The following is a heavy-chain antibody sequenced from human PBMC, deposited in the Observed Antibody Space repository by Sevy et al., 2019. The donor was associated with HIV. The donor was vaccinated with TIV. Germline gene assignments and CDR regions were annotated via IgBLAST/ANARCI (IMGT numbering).Heavy chain of an antibody. D-gene: IGHD2-15*01. CDR1: GFTFSSYA. V-gene: IGHV3-23*01. Sequence: GGSLRLSCAASGFTFSSYAMSWVRQAPGKGLEWVSGISGSGGSTYYADSVKGRFTISRDNSKNTLYLQMNSLRAEDTAVYYCAKFPRDIVVVVAATTHYYYYYYMDVWGKGTTVTVSS. J-gene: IGHJ6*03. CDR3: AKFPRDIVVVVAATTHYYYYYYMDV. CDR2: ISGSGGST.